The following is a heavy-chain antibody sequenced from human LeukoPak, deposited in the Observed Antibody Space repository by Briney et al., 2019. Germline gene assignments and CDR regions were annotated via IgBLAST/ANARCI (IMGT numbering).Heavy chain of an antibody. CDR2: INPNSGGT. CDR3: ARAPLQSAAAFYYYYGMDV. V-gene: IGHV1-2*06. D-gene: IGHD2-2*01. Sequence: ASVKVSCKASGYTFTSYYMHWVRQAPGQGLEWMGRINPNSGGTNYAQKFQGRVTMTRDTSISTAYMELSRLRSDDTAVYYCARAPLQSAAAFYYYYGMDVWGQGTTVTVSS. CDR1: GYTFTSYY. J-gene: IGHJ6*02.